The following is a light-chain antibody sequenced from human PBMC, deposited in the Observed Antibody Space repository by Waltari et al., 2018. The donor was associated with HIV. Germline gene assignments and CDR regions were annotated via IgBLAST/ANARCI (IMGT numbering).Light chain of an antibody. CDR3: QSYDNNNHVV. V-gene: IGLV6-57*03. Sequence: NFMLTQPHSVSESPGKTVTISCTRSSGSIDSSYVQWYQQRPGSAPTTVIYEDNQRPPGSPFRFPCSSDSSSNSASLTISGLKTEDEADYYCQSYDNNNHVVFGGGTKLPVL. CDR1: SGSIDSSY. J-gene: IGLJ2*01. CDR2: EDN.